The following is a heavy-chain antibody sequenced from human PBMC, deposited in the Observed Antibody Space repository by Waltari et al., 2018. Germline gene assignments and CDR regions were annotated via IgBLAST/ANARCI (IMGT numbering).Heavy chain of an antibody. CDR3: ARGRSETYRGGVFDI. CDR2: INGDENER. J-gene: IGHJ3*02. V-gene: IGHV3-7*01. CDR1: GFTLASYW. Sequence: EVQLVESGGGLVQPGGSLRLSCAASGFTLASYWTHWVRQAPGQGLGWVANINGDENERSFVESMKGRFTIARDNAKNTLYLQMNSLGVEDTAVYYCARGRSETYRGGVFDIWGQGTMVTVSS. D-gene: IGHD1-26*01.